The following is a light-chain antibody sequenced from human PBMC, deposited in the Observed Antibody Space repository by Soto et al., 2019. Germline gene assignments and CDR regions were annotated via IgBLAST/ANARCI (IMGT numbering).Light chain of an antibody. V-gene: IGKV1-39*01. Sequence: DIQMTQSPSSLSASVGDRVTITCRASRSIYNYLNWYQQKPGKVPKLLISAASSLQSGVPSRFSGSGSGTDYTLTISSLQPEDFATYYCQQSYTSPLIFGGGTKV. CDR2: AAS. J-gene: IGKJ4*01. CDR3: QQSYTSPLI. CDR1: RSIYNY.